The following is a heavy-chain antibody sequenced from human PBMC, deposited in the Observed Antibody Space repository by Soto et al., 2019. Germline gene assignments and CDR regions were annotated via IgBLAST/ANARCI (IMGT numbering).Heavy chain of an antibody. CDR3: AYTAPSGPYWETFNY. CDR2: IYRDDDK. V-gene: IGHV2-5*02. Sequence: QITLKESGPPLVKPTQTLTLTCTVSGFSLMTDGVGVGWFRQPPGKALEWLALIYRDDDKRYRPSLKNRVTITKDSSKNQVVLTMTNVDPVDTATYYCAYTAPSGPYWETFNYWGQGTLVTVSS. CDR1: GFSLMTDGVG. D-gene: IGHD1-26*01. J-gene: IGHJ4*02.